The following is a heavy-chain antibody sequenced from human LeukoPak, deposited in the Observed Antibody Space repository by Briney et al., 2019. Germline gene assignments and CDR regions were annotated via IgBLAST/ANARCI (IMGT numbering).Heavy chain of an antibody. CDR3: AKVGIEWLVPDY. Sequence: PGGSLRLSCAASGLTFSGYWVHWVRQAPGKGLEWVSGISGSGGSTYYPDSVKGRFTISRDNSKNTLYLQMNSLRAEDTAVYYCAKVGIEWLVPDYWGQGTLVTVSS. J-gene: IGHJ4*02. V-gene: IGHV3-23*01. CDR2: ISGSGGST. CDR1: GLTFSGYW. D-gene: IGHD6-19*01.